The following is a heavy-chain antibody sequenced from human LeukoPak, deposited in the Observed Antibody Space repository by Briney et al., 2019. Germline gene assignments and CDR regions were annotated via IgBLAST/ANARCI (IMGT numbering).Heavy chain of an antibody. CDR1: GFTFNKYY. J-gene: IGHJ4*02. CDR3: IRVPY. CDR2: ISSDGSNT. V-gene: IGHV3-74*01. Sequence: GGSLRLSCAVSGFTFNKYYMHWVRQAPGKGLVWVSRISSDGSNTNYADSVKGRFTISRDNAKNTLYLQMNSLRAEDSAVYYCIRVPYWGQGALVTVSS.